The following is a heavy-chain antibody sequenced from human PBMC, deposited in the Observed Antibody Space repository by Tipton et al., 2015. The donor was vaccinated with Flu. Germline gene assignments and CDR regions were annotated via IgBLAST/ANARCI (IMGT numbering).Heavy chain of an antibody. CDR2: ISWNSGSI. Sequence: SLRLSCAASGFTFDDYAMHWVRQAPGKGLEWVSGISWNSGSIGYADSVKGRFTISRDNARNSLYLQMNSLRAEDTALYYCAKDGIGYPNRGHWFDPWGQGTLVTVSS. V-gene: IGHV3-9*01. J-gene: IGHJ5*02. CDR1: GFTFDDYA. CDR3: AKDGIGYPNRGHWFDP. D-gene: IGHD6-25*01.